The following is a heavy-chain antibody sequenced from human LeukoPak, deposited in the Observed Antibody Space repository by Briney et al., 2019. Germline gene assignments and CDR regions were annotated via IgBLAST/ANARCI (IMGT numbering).Heavy chain of an antibody. CDR3: TSSLYYYDSSGYIVRDY. Sequence: PGGSLRLSCAASGFTFSGSAMHWVRQASGKGLEWVGRIRSKANSYATAYAASVKGRFTISRDDSKNTAYLQMNSLKTEDTAVYYCTSSLYYYDSSGYIVRDYWGQGTLVTASS. CDR1: GFTFSGSA. J-gene: IGHJ4*02. CDR2: IRSKANSYAT. V-gene: IGHV3-73*01. D-gene: IGHD3-22*01.